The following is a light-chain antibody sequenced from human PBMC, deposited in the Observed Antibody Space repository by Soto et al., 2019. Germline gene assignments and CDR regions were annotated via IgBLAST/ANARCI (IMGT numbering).Light chain of an antibody. Sequence: DSQMTQSPSTLSASVGDRVTITCRASQSIDSWLAWYQQKPGKAPKLLSFKASTLESGVPSRFSGSGSGTEFTLTISSLQPDDFATYYCQQYESYSVTFGQGTRLEIK. CDR2: KAS. J-gene: IGKJ5*01. V-gene: IGKV1-5*03. CDR1: QSIDSW. CDR3: QQYESYSVT.